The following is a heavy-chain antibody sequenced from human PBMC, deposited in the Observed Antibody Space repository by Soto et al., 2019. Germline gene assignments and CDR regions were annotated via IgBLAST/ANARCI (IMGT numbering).Heavy chain of an antibody. J-gene: IGHJ4*02. V-gene: IGHV1-2*04. CDR2: INPNSGGT. Sequence: ASVKVSCKASGYTFTGYYMHWVRQAPGQGLEWMGWINPNSGGTNYAQKFQGWVTMTRDTSISTAYMELSRLRSDDTAVYYCARGGLLTTVTTSFDYWGQGTLVTVSS. CDR1: GYTFTGYY. CDR3: ARGGLLTTVTTSFDY. D-gene: IGHD4-17*01.